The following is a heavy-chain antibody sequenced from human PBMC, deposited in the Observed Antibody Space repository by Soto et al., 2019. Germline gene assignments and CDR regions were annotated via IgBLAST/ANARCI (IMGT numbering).Heavy chain of an antibody. CDR3: AKGGCSSINCYAWDYYYYMDV. D-gene: IGHD2-2*01. J-gene: IGHJ6*03. Sequence: GGSLRLSCAASGFTFSSYGMHWVRQAPGKGLEWVAVISYDGSDKYYADYVKGRFTISGDNSKNTLYLQMNSLRAEDTAVYYCAKGGCSSINCYAWDYYYYMDVWGKGTTVTVSS. V-gene: IGHV3-30*18. CDR2: ISYDGSDK. CDR1: GFTFSSYG.